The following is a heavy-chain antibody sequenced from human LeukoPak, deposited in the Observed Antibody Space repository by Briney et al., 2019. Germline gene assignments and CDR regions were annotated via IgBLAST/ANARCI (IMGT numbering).Heavy chain of an antibody. CDR2: INWNGGST. CDR3: ARISTTMIRGVTNWFDP. D-gene: IGHD3-10*01. J-gene: IGHJ5*02. V-gene: IGHV3-20*04. CDR1: GFIFDDYG. Sequence: RGSLRLSCAASGFIFDDYGMTWVRQAPGKGLEWVSGINWNGGSTGYGDSVKGRFTISRDNVKNSLYLQMNSLRAEDTALYFCARISTTMIRGVTNWFDPWGQGTLVTVSS.